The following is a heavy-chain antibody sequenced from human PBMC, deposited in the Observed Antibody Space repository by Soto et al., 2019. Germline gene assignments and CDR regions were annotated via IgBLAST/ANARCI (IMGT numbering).Heavy chain of an antibody. J-gene: IGHJ4*02. CDR2: ISYDGSNK. V-gene: IGHV3-30-3*01. CDR3: PSDWPQYYDSRGTFHY. CDR1: GFTFSSYA. Sequence: AGGSLRLSCAASGFTFSSYAMHWVRQAPGKGLEWVAVISYDGSNKYYADSVKGRFTISRDNSKNTLYLQMNSLRAEDPAVYYCPSDWPQYYDSRGTFHYWGPGTLVTVSS. D-gene: IGHD3-22*01.